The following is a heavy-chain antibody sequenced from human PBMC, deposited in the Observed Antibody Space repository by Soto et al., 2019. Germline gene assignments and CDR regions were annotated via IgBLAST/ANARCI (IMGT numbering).Heavy chain of an antibody. V-gene: IGHV3-7*01. D-gene: IGHD3-3*01. Sequence: GGSLRLSCAASGFTFSSYWMSWVRQAPGKGLEWVANIKQDGSEKYYVDSVKGRFTISRDNAKNSLYLQMNSLRAEDTAVYYCARGPDFWSGYYPAVWGQGTLVTVSS. J-gene: IGHJ4*02. CDR3: ARGPDFWSGYYPAV. CDR1: GFTFSSYW. CDR2: IKQDGSEK.